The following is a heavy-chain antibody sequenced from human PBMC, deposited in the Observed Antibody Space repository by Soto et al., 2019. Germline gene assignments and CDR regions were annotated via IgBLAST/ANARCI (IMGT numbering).Heavy chain of an antibody. D-gene: IGHD6-13*01. Sequence: QVQLQESGPGLVKPSEPFSLTSLVSVDPVTSEGSYGTWAGRPPGRDLEGIGYIYYSGKINYNPSLKSRFTISVDTSTNQFSLKLTSVTAADTAIYYCARGNIAASGTKFDPWGQGILVTVSS. V-gene: IGHV4-61*08. CDR2: IYYSGKI. CDR1: VDPVTSEGSY. J-gene: IGHJ5*02. CDR3: ARGNIAASGTKFDP.